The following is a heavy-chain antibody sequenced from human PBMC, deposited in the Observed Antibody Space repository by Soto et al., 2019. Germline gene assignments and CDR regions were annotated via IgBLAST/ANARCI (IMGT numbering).Heavy chain of an antibody. CDR3: ARQTSVVVPAAIIWFDP. V-gene: IGHV4-4*02. CDR2: IYHSGST. Sequence: SETLSLTCAVSGGSISSSNWWSWVRQPPGKGLEWIGEIYHSGSTNYNPSLKSRVTISVDKSKNQFSLKLSSVTAADTAVYYCARQTSVVVPAAIIWFDPWGQGTLVTVSS. J-gene: IGHJ5*02. CDR1: GGSISSSNW. D-gene: IGHD2-2*01.